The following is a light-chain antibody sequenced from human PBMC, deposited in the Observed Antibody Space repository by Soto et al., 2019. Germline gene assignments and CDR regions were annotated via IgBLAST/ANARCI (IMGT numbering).Light chain of an antibody. Sequence: EIVLTQSPGTLSLSPGERATLSCRASQSVSSSYLAWYQQKPGQAPRLLIYGASSRATGIPDRFSGSGSGTDITLTISRLSTQEFAVYYCQQYGSSPYTFGQGTKLEIK. CDR3: QQYGSSPYT. J-gene: IGKJ2*01. V-gene: IGKV3-20*01. CDR1: QSVSSSY. CDR2: GAS.